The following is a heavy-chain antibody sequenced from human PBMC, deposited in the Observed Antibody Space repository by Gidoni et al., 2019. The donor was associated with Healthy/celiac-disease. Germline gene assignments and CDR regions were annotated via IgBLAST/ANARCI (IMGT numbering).Heavy chain of an antibody. V-gene: IGHV3-49*04. CDR3: TRDRGATVDTAIPLRY. Sequence: EVQLVESGGGLVQPGRSLRLSCIGSGFPFGVSAMSWVRQAPGKGLEWVGFIRSKAYGGTEEYAASVKGRFTVSRDDSKSIAYLQMNSLKTEDTAVYYCTRDRGATVDTAIPLRYWGQGTLVTVSS. CDR1: GFPFGVSA. D-gene: IGHD5-18*01. CDR2: IRSKAYGGTE. J-gene: IGHJ4*02.